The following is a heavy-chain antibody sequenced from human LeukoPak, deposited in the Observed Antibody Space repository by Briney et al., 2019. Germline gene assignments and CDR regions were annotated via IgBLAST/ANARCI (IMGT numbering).Heavy chain of an antibody. D-gene: IGHD2-21*02. CDR3: ARSLGDCFRWYFDL. V-gene: IGHV4-61*02. CDR2: MYTSGST. CDR1: GVSSGTYY. J-gene: IGHJ2*01. Sequence: SQTLSLTCTVSGVSSGTYYLNWIRQSAGKGLEWIGRMYTSGSTNYNPSLKNRVTISVDTSKSQFSLNLSSVTAADTAIYYCARSLGDCFRWYFDLWGRGTLVTVSS.